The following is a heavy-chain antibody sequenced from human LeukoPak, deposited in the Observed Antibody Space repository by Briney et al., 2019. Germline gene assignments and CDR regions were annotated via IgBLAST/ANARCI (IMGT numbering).Heavy chain of an antibody. Sequence: ASVKVSCKASGYTFTSYYMHWVRQAPGQGLEWMGIINPSGGSTSYAQKFQGRVTMTRDTSTSTVYMELSRLRSDDTAVYYCARRTRYCTNGVCYHGMDVWGQGTTVTVSS. CDR1: GYTFTSYY. CDR2: INPSGGST. J-gene: IGHJ6*02. V-gene: IGHV1-46*01. CDR3: ARRTRYCTNGVCYHGMDV. D-gene: IGHD2-8*01.